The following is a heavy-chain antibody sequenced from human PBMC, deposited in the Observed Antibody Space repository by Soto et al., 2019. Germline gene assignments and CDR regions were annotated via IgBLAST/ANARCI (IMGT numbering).Heavy chain of an antibody. CDR1: GFTFSSYG. CDR3: AKGFISGGYCANGICYHFDY. Sequence: QVQLVESGGGVVQPGGSLTLSCEASGFTFSSYGMHWVRQAPGKGLEWVAVMSYDGNNKYYADSVKGRFTVSRDNSRNTQVLQMNSLRVQDTTVYYCAKGFISGGYCANGICYHFDYWGQGTPVTVSS. CDR2: MSYDGNNK. V-gene: IGHV3-30*18. D-gene: IGHD2-8*01. J-gene: IGHJ4*02.